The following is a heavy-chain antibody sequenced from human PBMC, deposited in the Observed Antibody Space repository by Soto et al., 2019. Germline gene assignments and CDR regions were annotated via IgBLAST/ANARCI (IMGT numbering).Heavy chain of an antibody. V-gene: IGHV4-34*01. Sequence: SETLSLTCAVYGGSFSGYYWSWIRQPPGKGLEWIGEINHSGSTNYNPSLKSRVTISVDTSKNQFSLKLSSVTAADTAVYYCAREPYGSGSHFDYWGQGTLVTVSS. CDR3: AREPYGSGSHFDY. CDR2: INHSGST. J-gene: IGHJ4*02. D-gene: IGHD3-10*01. CDR1: GGSFSGYY.